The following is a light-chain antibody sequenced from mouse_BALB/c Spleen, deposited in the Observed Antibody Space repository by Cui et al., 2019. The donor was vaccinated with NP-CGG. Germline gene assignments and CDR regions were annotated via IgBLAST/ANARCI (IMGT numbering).Light chain of an antibody. Sequence: QAVVTQEYALTTSPGETVTLTCRSSTGTVTTRNYANWVQEKPDHLFTGLIGGTNNRAPGVPARFSGSLIGDKAALTITGAQTEDEAIYFCALWYSNNWVFGGGTKLTVL. CDR3: ALWYSNNWV. J-gene: IGLJ1*01. CDR1: TGTVTTRNY. CDR2: GTN. V-gene: IGLV1*01.